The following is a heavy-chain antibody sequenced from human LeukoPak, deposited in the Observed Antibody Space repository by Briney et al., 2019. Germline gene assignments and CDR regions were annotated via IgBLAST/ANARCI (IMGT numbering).Heavy chain of an antibody. V-gene: IGHV4-38-2*01. J-gene: IGHJ4*02. Sequence: SETLSLTCAVSGYSISSGYYWGWIRQPPGKGLEWVGIIYHSGSTYYNPSLKSRVTISVDTSKNQFSLKLSSVTAADTAVYYCARHNYYDSSLFDYWGQGTLVTVSS. CDR2: IYHSGST. CDR3: ARHNYYDSSLFDY. D-gene: IGHD3-22*01. CDR1: GYSISSGYY.